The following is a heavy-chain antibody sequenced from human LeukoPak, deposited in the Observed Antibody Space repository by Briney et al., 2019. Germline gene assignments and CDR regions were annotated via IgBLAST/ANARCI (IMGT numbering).Heavy chain of an antibody. CDR2: IYYSGST. Sequence: PSETLSLTCTVSGGSISSSSYYWGWIRQPPGKGLEWIGSIYYSGSTYYNPSLKSRVTISVDTSKNQFSLKLSSVTAADTAVYYCAREVNYYDSSGHRYYFDYWGQGTLVTVSS. V-gene: IGHV4-39*02. CDR1: GGSISSSSYY. CDR3: AREVNYYDSSGHRYYFDY. J-gene: IGHJ4*02. D-gene: IGHD3-22*01.